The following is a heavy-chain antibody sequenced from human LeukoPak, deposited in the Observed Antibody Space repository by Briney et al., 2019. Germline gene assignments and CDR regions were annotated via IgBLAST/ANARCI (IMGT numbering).Heavy chain of an antibody. CDR2: ISAYNGNT. J-gene: IGHJ3*02. Sequence: ASVKVSCKASGYTFTSYGISWVRQAPGQGLEWMGWISAYNGNTNYAQKLQGRVTMTTDTSTSTAYMELRSLRSDDTAVYYCARVTVDYYGRGAFDIWGQGTMVTVSS. CDR1: GYTFTSYG. CDR3: ARVTVDYYGRGAFDI. V-gene: IGHV1-18*01. D-gene: IGHD3-10*01.